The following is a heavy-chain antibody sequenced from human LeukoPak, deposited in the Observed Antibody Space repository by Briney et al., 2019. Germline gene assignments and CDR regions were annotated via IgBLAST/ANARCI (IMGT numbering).Heavy chain of an antibody. Sequence: ASVKVSCKASGYTFTGYYMHWVRQAPGQGLEWMGWINPNSGGTNYAQKFQGRVTMTRDTSISTAYMELSRLRSDDTAVYYCARDSIVAVPAAIVHYYYMDVWGKGTTVTVSS. V-gene: IGHV1-2*02. CDR1: GYTFTGYY. CDR3: ARDSIVAVPAAIVHYYYMDV. J-gene: IGHJ6*03. CDR2: INPNSGGT. D-gene: IGHD2-2*02.